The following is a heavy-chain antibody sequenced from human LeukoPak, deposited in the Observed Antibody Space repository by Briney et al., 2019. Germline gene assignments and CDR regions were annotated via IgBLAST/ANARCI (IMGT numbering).Heavy chain of an antibody. Sequence: GGPLRLSCAASGFTFSSFAMSWVRQAPGKGLEWVSSISGSGASTYYADTVKGRLTISRDNSKNTLYLQMNSLRAEDTAVYYCEKGRGSPFYFEYWGQGTLVTVSS. V-gene: IGHV3-23*01. CDR3: EKGRGSPFYFEY. CDR1: GFTFSSFA. CDR2: ISGSGAST. D-gene: IGHD1-26*01. J-gene: IGHJ4*02.